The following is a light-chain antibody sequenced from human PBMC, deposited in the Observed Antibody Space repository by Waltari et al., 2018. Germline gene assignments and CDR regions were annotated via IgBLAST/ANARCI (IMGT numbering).Light chain of an antibody. V-gene: IGKV3-15*01. CDR1: QSVSSN. J-gene: IGKJ3*01. CDR3: QQYDNWPLT. CDR2: GAS. Sequence: TLSCRVSQSVSSNLAWYQQKPGQAPRLLIYGASTRATGIPARFSASGSGTDFTLTIGSLQSEDFALYYCQQYDNWPLTFGPGTKVDIK.